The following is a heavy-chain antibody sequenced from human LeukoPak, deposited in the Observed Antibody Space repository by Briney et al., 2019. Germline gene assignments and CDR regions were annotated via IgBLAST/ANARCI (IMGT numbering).Heavy chain of an antibody. D-gene: IGHD5-12*01. CDR2: IDPSDSYT. CDR3: ARGGRGGYDSNWFDP. J-gene: IGHJ5*02. Sequence: GESLKISCKGSEYRFNSYWISWVRQMPGKGLEWMGRIDPSDSYTNYSASFQGHVTISADKSISTVYLQWSSLKASDTAMYYCARGGRGGYDSNWFDPWGQGTLVTVSS. CDR1: EYRFNSYW. V-gene: IGHV5-10-1*01.